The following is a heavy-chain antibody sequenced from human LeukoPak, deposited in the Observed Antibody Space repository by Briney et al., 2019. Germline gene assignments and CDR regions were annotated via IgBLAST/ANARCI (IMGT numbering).Heavy chain of an antibody. Sequence: PSETLSLTCTVPGYSISSGYYWGWIRQPPGKGLEWIGSIYHSGSTYYNPSLKSRVTISVDTSKNQFSLKLSSVTAADTAVYYCAHLGYCSGGSCPNFDYWGQGTLVTVSS. D-gene: IGHD2-15*01. J-gene: IGHJ4*02. V-gene: IGHV4-38-2*02. CDR3: AHLGYCSGGSCPNFDY. CDR1: GYSISSGYY. CDR2: IYHSGST.